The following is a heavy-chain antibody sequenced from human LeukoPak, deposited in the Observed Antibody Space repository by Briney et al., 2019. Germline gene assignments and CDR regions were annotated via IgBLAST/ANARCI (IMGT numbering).Heavy chain of an antibody. CDR3: ARDGAVTQTQNWFDP. V-gene: IGHV1-8*03. CDR2: MNPNSGNT. J-gene: IGHJ5*02. D-gene: IGHD4-17*01. Sequence: ASVKVSCKASGYTFTSYDINWVRQATGQGLEWMGWMNPNSGNTGYAQKFQGRVTITRNTSISTAYMELSSLRSEDTAVYYCARDGAVTQTQNWFDPWGQGTLVTVSS. CDR1: GYTFTSYD.